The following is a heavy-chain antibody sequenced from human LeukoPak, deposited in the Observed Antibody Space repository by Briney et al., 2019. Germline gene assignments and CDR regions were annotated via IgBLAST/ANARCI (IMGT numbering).Heavy chain of an antibody. J-gene: IGHJ4*02. Sequence: SETLSLTCAVYGGSFSGYYWSWIRQPPGKGLEWIGEINHSGSTNYNPSLKSRVTISVDTSKNQFSLKLSSVTAADTAVYYCAIFDFDYWAQEPLVTVPS. CDR1: GGSFSGYY. D-gene: IGHD2-21*01. CDR2: INHSGST. V-gene: IGHV4-34*01. CDR3: AIFDFDY.